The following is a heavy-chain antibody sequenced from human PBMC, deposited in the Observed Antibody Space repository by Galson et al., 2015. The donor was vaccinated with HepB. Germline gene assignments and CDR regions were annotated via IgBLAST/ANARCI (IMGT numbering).Heavy chain of an antibody. Sequence: SLRLSCAASGFTFDDYAMHWVRQAPGKGLEWVSGISWNSGSIGYADSVKGRFTISRDNAKNSLYLQMNSLRAEDTALYYCAKGYSPMIANGFDPFDIWGQGTMVTVSS. CDR3: AKGYSPMIANGFDPFDI. D-gene: IGHD3-22*01. CDR1: GFTFDDYA. J-gene: IGHJ3*02. CDR2: ISWNSGSI. V-gene: IGHV3-9*01.